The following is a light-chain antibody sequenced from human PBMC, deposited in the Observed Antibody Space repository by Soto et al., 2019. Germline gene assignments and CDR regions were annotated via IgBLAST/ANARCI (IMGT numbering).Light chain of an antibody. Sequence: DPVMTQSPLSLPVTPGEPASISCSSSQSLLLSNGYNYLDWYLQKPGQSPQLLIYLGSNRASGVPDRFSGSGSGTHFTLKISRVEAEDVGVYYCMQTLQTPRTFGQGTRLEIK. CDR3: MQTLQTPRT. CDR1: QSLLLSNGYNY. CDR2: LGS. V-gene: IGKV2-28*01. J-gene: IGKJ5*01.